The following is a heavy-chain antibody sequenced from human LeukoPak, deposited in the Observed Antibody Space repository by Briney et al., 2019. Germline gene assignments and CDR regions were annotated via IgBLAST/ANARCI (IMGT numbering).Heavy chain of an antibody. Sequence: SETLSLTCTVSGGSISGYYWSWIRQPPGKGLEWIGYIYYSGSTNYNPSLKTRVTISIDTSKNQFSLKLSSVTAADTAVYYCARDGDKGLTFDYWGQGTLVTVSS. J-gene: IGHJ4*02. CDR1: GGSISGYY. D-gene: IGHD4/OR15-4a*01. V-gene: IGHV4-59*12. CDR2: IYYSGST. CDR3: ARDGDKGLTFDY.